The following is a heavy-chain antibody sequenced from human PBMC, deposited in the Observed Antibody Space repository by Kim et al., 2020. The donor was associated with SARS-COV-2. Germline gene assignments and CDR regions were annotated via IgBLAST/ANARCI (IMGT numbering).Heavy chain of an antibody. V-gene: IGHV3-9*01. CDR2: ISWNSGSI. CDR3: AKDMGWEPATSNWFDP. D-gene: IGHD1-26*01. Sequence: GGSLRLSCAASGFTFGDYAMHWVRQAPGKGLEWVSGISWNSGSIGYADSVKGRFTISRDNAKNSLYLQMNSLRAEDTALYYCAKDMGWEPATSNWFDPWGQGTLVTVSS. CDR1: GFTFGDYA. J-gene: IGHJ5*02.